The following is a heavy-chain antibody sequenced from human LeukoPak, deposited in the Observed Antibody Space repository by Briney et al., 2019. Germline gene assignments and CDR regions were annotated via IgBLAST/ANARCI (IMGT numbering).Heavy chain of an antibody. D-gene: IGHD3-10*01. V-gene: IGHV4-61*01. CDR3: ARTTMVRGTYYMDV. CDR2: IYYSGYT. Sequence: SETLSLTCTVSGGSISSSNYYWSWIRQPPGKGLEWIGCIYYSGYTNYKSSLKSRVTISVDTSKNQFSLKLSSVTAADTAVYYCARTTMVRGTYYMDVWGKGTTVTVSS. CDR1: GGSISSSNYY. J-gene: IGHJ6*03.